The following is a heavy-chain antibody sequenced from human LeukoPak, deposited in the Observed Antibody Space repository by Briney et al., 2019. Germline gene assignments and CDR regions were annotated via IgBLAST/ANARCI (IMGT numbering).Heavy chain of an antibody. CDR1: GFSFIKYS. V-gene: IGHV3-23*01. J-gene: IGHJ4*02. D-gene: IGHD1-14*01. Sequence: GGSLRLSCAASGFSFIKYSMTWVRQAPGKGLEWVSAITGSGAFTDYADSVKGRFTISRDNAKNSLYLQMNSLRAEDTAVYYCARGYPTGHFDYWGQGTLVTVSS. CDR2: ITGSGAFT. CDR3: ARGYPTGHFDY.